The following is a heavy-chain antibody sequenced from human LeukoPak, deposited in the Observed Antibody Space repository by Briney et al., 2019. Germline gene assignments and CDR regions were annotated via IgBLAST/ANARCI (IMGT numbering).Heavy chain of an antibody. CDR2: INSDGSST. Sequence: PGGSLRLSCAASGFTFSSYWMHWVRQAPGKGLVWVSRINSDGSSTSYADSVKGRFTISRDNAKNTLYLQMNSLRAEDTAVYYCAGEVTTGTLYGDYNWFDPWGQGTLVTVSS. J-gene: IGHJ5*02. CDR3: AGEVTTGTLYGDYNWFDP. V-gene: IGHV3-74*01. D-gene: IGHD4-17*01. CDR1: GFTFSSYW.